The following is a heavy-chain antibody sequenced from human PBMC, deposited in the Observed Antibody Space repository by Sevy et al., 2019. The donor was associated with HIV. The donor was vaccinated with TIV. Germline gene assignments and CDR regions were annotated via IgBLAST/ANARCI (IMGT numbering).Heavy chain of an antibody. D-gene: IGHD3-10*01. Sequence: RAGGSLRLSCVASTFTFTTYPMNWVRQAPGQGLEWVSYISSSSNYIYYADSVKGRFTISRDNATNSLYLQMTGLRAEDTAVYYCARSGMSWDAFDIWGQGTMVTVSS. V-gene: IGHV3-21*01. CDR2: ISSSSNYI. CDR1: TFTFTTYP. CDR3: ARSGMSWDAFDI. J-gene: IGHJ3*02.